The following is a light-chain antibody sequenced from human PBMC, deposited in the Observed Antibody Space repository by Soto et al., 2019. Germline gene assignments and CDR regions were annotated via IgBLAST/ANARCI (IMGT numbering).Light chain of an antibody. V-gene: IGKV1-27*01. CDR3: QKYDTVPLT. J-gene: IGKJ4*01. CDR2: GAS. CDR1: RDISNY. Sequence: DIQVTQSPSSLSASLGDRVSITCRASRDISNYLAWYQQIPGQVPRLLISGASTLHSGVPSRFSGSGSGTDFTLTITSLQPEDIATYFYQKYDTVPLTFGGGTKVEI.